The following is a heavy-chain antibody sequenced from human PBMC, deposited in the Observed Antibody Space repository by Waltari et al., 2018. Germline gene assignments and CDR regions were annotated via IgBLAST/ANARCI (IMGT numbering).Heavy chain of an antibody. CDR2: RNPNSGNT. V-gene: IGHV1-8*01. D-gene: IGHD2-2*02. Sequence: QVQLVQSGAEVKKPGASVKVSCKASGYTFTSYDINWVRQATGQGLEWMGWRNPNSGNTGYAQKVQGRVTMTRNTSISTAYMELSSLRSEDTAVYYCARVYCSSTSCYTSNYYYGMDVWGQGTTVTVSS. CDR1: GYTFTSYD. J-gene: IGHJ6*02. CDR3: ARVYCSSTSCYTSNYYYGMDV.